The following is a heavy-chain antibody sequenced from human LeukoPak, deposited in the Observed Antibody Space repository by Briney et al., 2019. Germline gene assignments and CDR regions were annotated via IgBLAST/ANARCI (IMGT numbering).Heavy chain of an antibody. D-gene: IGHD3-22*01. J-gene: IGHJ4*02. CDR2: ISGSGGST. Sequence: PGRSLRLSCAASGFTFDDYAMHWVRQAPGKGLEWVSAISGSGGSTYYADSVKGRFTISRDNSKNTLYLQMNSLRAEDTAVYYCAKDDSSGLFDYWGQGTLVTVSS. V-gene: IGHV3-23*01. CDR1: GFTFDDYA. CDR3: AKDDSSGLFDY.